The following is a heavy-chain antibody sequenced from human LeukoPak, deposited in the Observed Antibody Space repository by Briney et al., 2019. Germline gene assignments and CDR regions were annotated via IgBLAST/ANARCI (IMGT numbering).Heavy chain of an antibody. D-gene: IGHD2-15*01. CDR1: GGSISSSSYY. V-gene: IGHV4-39*07. CDR3: ARNARYCSGGSCYPDY. J-gene: IGHJ4*02. Sequence: SETLSLTCTVSGGSISSSSYYWGWIRQPPGKGLEWIGSTYYSGSTNYNPSLKSRVTISVDTSKNQFSLKLSSVTAADTAVYYCARNARYCSGGSCYPDYWGQGTLVTVSS. CDR2: TYYSGST.